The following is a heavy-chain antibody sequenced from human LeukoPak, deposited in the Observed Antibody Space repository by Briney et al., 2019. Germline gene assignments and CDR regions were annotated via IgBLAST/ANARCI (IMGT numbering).Heavy chain of an antibody. J-gene: IGHJ4*02. D-gene: IGHD3-3*01. Sequence: ASVKVSCKVSGYTFIDYYMHWVQQAPGKGLEWMGLVDPEDGETIYAERFQGRVTITADTSTDTAYMELSSLRSEDTAVYYCARAYDFWSGYYLAYVYWGQGTLVTVSS. V-gene: IGHV1-69-2*01. CDR3: ARAYDFWSGYYLAYVY. CDR2: VDPEDGET. CDR1: GYTFIDYY.